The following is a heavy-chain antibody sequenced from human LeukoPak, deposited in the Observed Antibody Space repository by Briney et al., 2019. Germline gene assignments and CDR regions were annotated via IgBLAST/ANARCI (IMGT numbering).Heavy chain of an antibody. V-gene: IGHV1-18*01. Sequence: GASVTVSCKASGYTFTTYSFNWVRQAPGQGLEWMGWISTYNGNTKYAQKLQGRVTMTTDTSTSTAYMELRSLRSDDTAVYYCARDLSVEAAPFDYWGQGTLVTVSS. CDR2: ISTYNGNT. CDR3: ARDLSVEAAPFDY. J-gene: IGHJ4*02. D-gene: IGHD6-6*01. CDR1: GYTFTTYS.